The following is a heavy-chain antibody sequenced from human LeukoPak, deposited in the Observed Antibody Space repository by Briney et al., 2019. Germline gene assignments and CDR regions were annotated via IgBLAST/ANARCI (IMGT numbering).Heavy chain of an antibody. CDR1: GFNLDDNG. V-gene: IGHV3-20*04. Sequence: PGTSLRLSCAASGFNLDDNGMSWVRHAGGKGREWVSGINWSGDSIGYAECVRGRFTISRDNAKNFLYLQMNSLRAEDPAIYYCVRGGVDYWGQGTLVTVSS. CDR2: INWSGDSI. J-gene: IGHJ4*02. CDR3: VRGGVDY.